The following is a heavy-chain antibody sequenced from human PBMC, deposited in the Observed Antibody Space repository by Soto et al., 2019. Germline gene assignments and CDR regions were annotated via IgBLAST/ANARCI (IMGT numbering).Heavy chain of an antibody. Sequence: QVPLVQSGTEVKKPGASVKVSCKASGYNFAVHSIHWVRQAPGQRFEWMGWINAGSGHAKYSQNFQGRLTLTTDPSATTVYMELSNLRSADTALFFCALSIRWFSAAGYGADYFDYWGQGARVSGPS. D-gene: IGHD5-12*01. V-gene: IGHV1-3*01. CDR3: ALSIRWFSAAGYGADYFDY. CDR1: GYNFAVHS. J-gene: IGHJ4*02. CDR2: INAGSGHA.